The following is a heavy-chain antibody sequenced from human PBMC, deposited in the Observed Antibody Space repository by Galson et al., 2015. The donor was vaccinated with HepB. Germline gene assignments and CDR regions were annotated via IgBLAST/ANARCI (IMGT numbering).Heavy chain of an antibody. Sequence: TLSLTCTVSGGSISSGSYYWSWIRQPAGKGLEWIGRIYTSGSTNYNPSLKSRVTMSVDTSKNQFSLKLSSVTAADTAVYYCARGVRWLQPADAFDIWGQGTMVTVSS. CDR3: ARGVRWLQPADAFDI. CDR1: GGSISSGSYY. V-gene: IGHV4-61*02. CDR2: IYTSGST. D-gene: IGHD5-24*01. J-gene: IGHJ3*02.